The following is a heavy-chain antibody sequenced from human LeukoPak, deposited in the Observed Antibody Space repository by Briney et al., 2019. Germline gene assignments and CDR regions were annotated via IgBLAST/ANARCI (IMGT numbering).Heavy chain of an antibody. V-gene: IGHV4-34*01. CDR2: INHSGST. D-gene: IGHD6-13*01. CDR1: GGSFSGYY. CDR3: ARGTQGIAAAGTRPLFGFNY. Sequence: SETLSLTCAVYGGSFSGYYWSWIRQPPGKGLEWIGEINHSGSTNYNPSLKSRVTISVDTSKNQFSLKLSSVTAADTAVYYCARGTQGIAAAGTRPLFGFNYWGQGTLVTVSS. J-gene: IGHJ4*02.